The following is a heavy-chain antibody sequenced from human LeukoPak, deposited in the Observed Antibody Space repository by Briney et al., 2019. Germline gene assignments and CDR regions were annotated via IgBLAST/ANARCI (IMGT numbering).Heavy chain of an antibody. V-gene: IGHV4-39*07. CDR1: GGSINSTTFS. CDR3: ARGWHDGLAFYHCPGE. Sequence: SETLSHTCTVSGGSINSTTFSWGWIRQAPGGGLEWIASIYYSGTTNYNPSLKSRVTISVDTSNNQFSLRMNSVTAADTAVYYCARGWHDGLAFYHCPGEWGQGTLVTVSS. D-gene: IGHD2-15*01. CDR2: IYYSGTT. J-gene: IGHJ4*02.